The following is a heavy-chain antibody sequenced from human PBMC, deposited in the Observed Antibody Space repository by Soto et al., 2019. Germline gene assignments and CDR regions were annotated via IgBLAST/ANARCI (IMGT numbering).Heavy chain of an antibody. CDR2: IKSKTDGGTT. V-gene: IGHV3-15*01. Sequence: GGSLRLSCAASGFTFSNAWMSWVRQAPGKGLEWVGRIKSKTDGGTTDYAAPVKGRFTISRDDSKNTLYLQMNSLKTEDTAVYYCTSGDYYYYMDVWGKGTTVTVSS. D-gene: IGHD4-17*01. CDR1: GFTFSNAW. J-gene: IGHJ6*03. CDR3: TSGDYYYYMDV.